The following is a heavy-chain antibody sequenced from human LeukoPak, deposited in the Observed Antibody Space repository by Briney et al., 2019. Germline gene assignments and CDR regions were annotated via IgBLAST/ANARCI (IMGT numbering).Heavy chain of an antibody. J-gene: IGHJ4*02. Sequence: AGGSLRLSCTASGFTFSDNWMTWVRQAPGKGPEWVANIKQDGSQRYYVDSVRGRFTISRDNAKNSLFLQMNGLRAEDTAVYYCARRGGSSSRRSPIDYWGQGTLVTVSS. V-gene: IGHV3-7*01. CDR2: IKQDGSQR. D-gene: IGHD6-6*01. CDR3: ARRGGSSSRRSPIDY. CDR1: GFTFSDNW.